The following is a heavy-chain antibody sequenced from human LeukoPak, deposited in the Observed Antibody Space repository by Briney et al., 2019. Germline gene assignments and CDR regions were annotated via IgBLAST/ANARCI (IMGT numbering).Heavy chain of an antibody. V-gene: IGHV3-74*01. Sequence: GGSLRLSCAASGFTFSSYWMHWVRQAPGKGLMWVSRINTDGSSTTYADSVKGRFTISRDNAKNTVYLQMHSLRAEDTAVYYCANRRLLGYWGQGSLVTVSS. CDR1: GFTFSSYW. D-gene: IGHD3-16*02. CDR2: INTDGSST. J-gene: IGHJ4*02. CDR3: ANRRLLGY.